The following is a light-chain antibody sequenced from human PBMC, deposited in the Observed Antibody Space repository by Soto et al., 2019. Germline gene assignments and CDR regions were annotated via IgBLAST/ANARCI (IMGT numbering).Light chain of an antibody. J-gene: IGKJ1*01. CDR3: QQYNSYLWT. V-gene: IGKV1-5*03. Sequence: DIQIPQSRSTLSASVGARVTITCRASQSISSWLAWYQQKPGKAPKLLIYKASSLESGVPSRFSGSGSGTEFTLTITSLQPDDFATYYCQQYNSYLWTFGQGTKVDI. CDR1: QSISSW. CDR2: KAS.